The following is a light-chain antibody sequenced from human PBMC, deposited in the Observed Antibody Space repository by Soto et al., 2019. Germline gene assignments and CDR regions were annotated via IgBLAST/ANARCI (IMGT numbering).Light chain of an antibody. CDR2: LGS. V-gene: IGKV2-28*01. CDR3: MQALQTPRT. CDR1: QSLLHNNGNNY. Sequence: DIVMTQSPLSLTVTPGEPASISCRSSQSLLHNNGNNYLDWFLQKPGQPPQLLMYLGSNRAPGVPDRFSGSGSGTDFTLKISRVEAEDVGVYYCMQALQTPRTFGGGTKVEIK. J-gene: IGKJ4*01.